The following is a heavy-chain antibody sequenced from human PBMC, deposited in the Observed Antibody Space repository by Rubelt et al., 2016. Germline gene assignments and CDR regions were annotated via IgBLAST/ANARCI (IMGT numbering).Heavy chain of an antibody. V-gene: IGHV1-68*02. J-gene: IGHJ4*02. CDR2: ITLYNGNT. CDR1: GYTFTYCS. CDR3: ARSASIAGD. D-gene: IGHD6-6*01. Sequence: QVQLGQSEAEVKKPGASVKVSCKASGYTFTYCSLHWLQQAPGQGLERMRWITLYNGNTNYAKKFQGRVTITRDMARRTAYIELSSLRSEDSAVYYWARSASIAGDWGQGTLVTVSS.